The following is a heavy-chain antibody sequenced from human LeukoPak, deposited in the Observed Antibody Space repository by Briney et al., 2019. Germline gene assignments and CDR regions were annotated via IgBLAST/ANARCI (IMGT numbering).Heavy chain of an antibody. D-gene: IGHD6-13*01. Sequence: PSETLSLTCTVSGGSISSSYWSWIRQPPGKGLEWIGYLNYSGSTNYNPSLKSRVTMSLDTSKNQFSLNLSSVTAADTAVYYCARGPYSSRYDYWGQGTVVTVSS. CDR2: LNYSGST. CDR1: GGSISSSY. J-gene: IGHJ4*02. V-gene: IGHV4-59*01. CDR3: ARGPYSSRYDY.